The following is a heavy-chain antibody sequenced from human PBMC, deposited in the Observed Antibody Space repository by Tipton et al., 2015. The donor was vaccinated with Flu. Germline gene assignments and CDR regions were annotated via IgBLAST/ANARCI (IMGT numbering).Heavy chain of an antibody. V-gene: IGHV4-38-2*01. J-gene: IGHJ5*02. CDR3: ARRDYSNCVSEPKNWFDP. Sequence: TLSLTCSVSGDSIGSDYFWGWIRQPPGQGLEWIGNVHRTGNPYYNQSLKSRVTISVDTSRNQFSLRLSSVTAADTAVYYCARRDYSNCVSEPKNWFDPWGQGTLVTVSS. CDR2: VHRTGNP. D-gene: IGHD4-11*01. CDR1: GDSIGSDYF.